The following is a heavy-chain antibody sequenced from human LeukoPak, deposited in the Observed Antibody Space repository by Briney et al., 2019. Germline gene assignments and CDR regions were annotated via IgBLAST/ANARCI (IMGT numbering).Heavy chain of an antibody. V-gene: IGHV3-23*01. CDR2: ISGSGGST. Sequence: GGSLRLSCAASGFTFSSYAMSWVRQAPGKGLEWVSAISGSGGSTYYADSVKGRFTISRDNSKDTLYLQMNSLRAEDTAVYYCAKDPIVVVITALFDYWGQGTLVTVSS. J-gene: IGHJ4*02. CDR1: GFTFSSYA. CDR3: AKDPIVVVITALFDY. D-gene: IGHD3-22*01.